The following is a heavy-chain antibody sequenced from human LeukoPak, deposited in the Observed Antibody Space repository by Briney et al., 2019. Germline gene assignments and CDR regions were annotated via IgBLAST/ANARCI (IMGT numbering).Heavy chain of an antibody. CDR3: TRDRPNYYGSDGHYYRRNGDY. V-gene: IGHV3-23*01. D-gene: IGHD3-22*01. Sequence: GGSLRLSCAASGFTVSNNFLMWVRQAPGKGLEWVSSISSKGELTFYADSVKGRFTISRDNSESTLYLQMNILRAEDTAIYYCTRDRPNYYGSDGHYYRRNGDYWGQGTLVTVSS. CDR1: GFTVSNNF. J-gene: IGHJ4*02. CDR2: ISSKGELT.